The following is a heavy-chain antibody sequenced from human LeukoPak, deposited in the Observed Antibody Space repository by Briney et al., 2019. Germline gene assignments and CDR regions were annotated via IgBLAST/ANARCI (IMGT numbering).Heavy chain of an antibody. CDR2: INPNSGGT. Sequence: ASVTVSCKASGYTFTVYYMHWVRQAPGQGLEWMGWINPNSGGTNYAQKFQGRVTMTRDTSISTAYMELSRLRSDDTAVYYCARESPSLGYCSGGSCYRYFDYWGQGTLVTVSS. CDR3: ARESPSLGYCSGGSCYRYFDY. V-gene: IGHV1-2*02. J-gene: IGHJ4*02. CDR1: GYTFTVYY. D-gene: IGHD2-15*01.